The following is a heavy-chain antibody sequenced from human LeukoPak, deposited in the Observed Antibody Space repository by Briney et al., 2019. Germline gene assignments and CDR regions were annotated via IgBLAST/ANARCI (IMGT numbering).Heavy chain of an antibody. V-gene: IGHV3-23*01. D-gene: IGHD3-3*01. CDR2: ISGSAAST. J-gene: IGHJ5*02. Sequence: GGSLRLSCAASGFTFSSYGMSWVRQAPGKGLEWVSAISGSAASTYYADSVKGRFTISRDNSKNTMYLQMSSLRAEDTAVYYCARVYYDFWSGYYASWGQGTLVTVSS. CDR1: GFTFSSYG. CDR3: ARVYYDFWSGYYAS.